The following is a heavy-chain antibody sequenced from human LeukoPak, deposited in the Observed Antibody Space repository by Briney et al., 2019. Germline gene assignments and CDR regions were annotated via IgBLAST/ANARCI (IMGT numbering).Heavy chain of an antibody. Sequence: GGSLRLSCAASGFTFGTYWMSWVRQAPGKGLEWVANIKYDGSERYYVDSVKGRFTISRDNADNSLYLQMNGLTAEDTAVYYCSRGDSSGWYFGGQGTLVIVSS. V-gene: IGHV3-7*01. CDR3: SRGDSSGWYF. D-gene: IGHD6-19*01. J-gene: IGHJ4*02. CDR2: IKYDGSER. CDR1: GFTFGTYW.